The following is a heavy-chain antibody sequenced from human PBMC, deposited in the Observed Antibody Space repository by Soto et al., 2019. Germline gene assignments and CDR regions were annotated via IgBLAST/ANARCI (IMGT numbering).Heavy chain of an antibody. CDR3: AKDTAADDYGDYGMDV. V-gene: IGHV3-23*01. Sequence: LRLSCAASGFTFSSYAMTWVRQAPGEGLEWVSVSGSGGRTNYADSVKGRFTISRDNSKNTLYLHMNSLRADDTAVYYCAKDTAADDYGDYGMDVWGQGTTVTVSS. CDR2: SGSGGRT. D-gene: IGHD4-17*01. J-gene: IGHJ6*02. CDR1: GFTFSSYA.